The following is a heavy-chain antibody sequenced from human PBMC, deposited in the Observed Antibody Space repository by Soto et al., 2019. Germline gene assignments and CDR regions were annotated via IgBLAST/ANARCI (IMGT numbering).Heavy chain of an antibody. Sequence: EVQLLESGGGLVQPGGSLRLSCAASGFTFSSYAMSWVRQAPGKGLEWVSAISGSGGSTYYADSVKGRFTISRDNSKNTMYLQMNSLRAEDTAVYYCAKDSTSLLLAPYSSSWYQGPDYWGQGTLVTVSS. CDR2: ISGSGGST. V-gene: IGHV3-23*01. CDR1: GFTFSSYA. D-gene: IGHD6-13*01. J-gene: IGHJ4*02. CDR3: AKDSTSLLLAPYSSSWYQGPDY.